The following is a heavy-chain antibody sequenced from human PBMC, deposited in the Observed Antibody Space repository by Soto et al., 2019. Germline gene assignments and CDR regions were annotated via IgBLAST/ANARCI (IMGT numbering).Heavy chain of an antibody. Sequence: SESLSLTCAVYVGSFSGYYWSWIRQPPGKGLEWIGEINHSGSTNYNPSLKSRVTISVDTSKNQFSLKLSSVTAADTAVYYCARGGLTTMVRGATYFAYWGQGTLVTVSS. V-gene: IGHV4-34*01. J-gene: IGHJ4*02. CDR2: INHSGST. CDR1: VGSFSGYY. D-gene: IGHD3-10*01. CDR3: ARGGLTTMVRGATYFAY.